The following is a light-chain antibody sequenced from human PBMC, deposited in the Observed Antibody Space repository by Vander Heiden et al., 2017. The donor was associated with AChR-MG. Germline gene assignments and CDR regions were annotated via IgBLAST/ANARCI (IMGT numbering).Light chain of an antibody. J-gene: IGLJ1*01. CDR2: DVN. CDR3: SSYAGTLFV. V-gene: IGLV2-8*01. CDR1: SSDVGGYKY. Sequence: QSALTQPPSASGSPAQSVTISCTGTSSDVGGYKYVSWYQQHPGNHPKVIIYDVNKRPSGVPDRFSGSKSGSTASLTVSGLQAEDEADYYCSSYAGTLFVFGTGTKVTVL.